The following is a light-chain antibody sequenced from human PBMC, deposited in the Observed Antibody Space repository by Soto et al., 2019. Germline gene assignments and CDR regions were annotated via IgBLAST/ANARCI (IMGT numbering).Light chain of an antibody. J-gene: IGLJ1*01. CDR2: EVS. Sequence: SAPTQPASVSGSPGPSITISCTGTSSEVGSYNLFSWYQQHPGKAPKLMIYEVSKRPSGVSNRFSGSKSGNTASLTISGLQAEDEADYYCCSYAGSSTPLIFGTGTKVTVL. CDR1: SSEVGSYNL. CDR3: CSYAGSSTPLI. V-gene: IGLV2-23*02.